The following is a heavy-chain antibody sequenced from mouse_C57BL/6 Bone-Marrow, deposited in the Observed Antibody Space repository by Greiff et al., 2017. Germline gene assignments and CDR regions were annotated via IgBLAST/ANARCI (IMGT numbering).Heavy chain of an antibody. J-gene: IGHJ2*01. Sequence: QVHVKQSGAELVKPGASVKISCKASGYAFSSYWMNWVKQRPGKGLEWIGQIYPGDGDTNYNGKFKGKATLTADKSSRTAYMQLSSLTSEDSAVYFCARGWYGSSYFDYWGQGTTLTVSS. CDR1: GYAFSSYW. V-gene: IGHV1-80*01. CDR3: ARGWYGSSYFDY. D-gene: IGHD1-1*01. CDR2: IYPGDGDT.